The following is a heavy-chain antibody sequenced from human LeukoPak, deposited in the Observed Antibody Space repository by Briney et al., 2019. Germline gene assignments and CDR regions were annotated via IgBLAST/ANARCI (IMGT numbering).Heavy chain of an antibody. V-gene: IGHV3-30*04. CDR2: ISYDGSNK. CDR1: GFTFSSYA. D-gene: IGHD5-18*01. J-gene: IGHJ4*02. Sequence: GGSLRLSCATSGFTFSSYAMHWVRQAPGKGLEWVAVISYDGSNKYYADSVKGRFTISRDNSKNTLYLQMNSLRAEDTAVYYCARGIQLWGYFDYWGQGTLVTVSS. CDR3: ARGIQLWGYFDY.